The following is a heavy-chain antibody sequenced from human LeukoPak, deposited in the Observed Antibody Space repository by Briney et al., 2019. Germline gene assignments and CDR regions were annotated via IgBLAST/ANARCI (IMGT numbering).Heavy chain of an antibody. J-gene: IGHJ5*02. CDR2: IFPSGGEI. V-gene: IGHV3-23*01. CDR1: GFTFSTFA. CDR3: ATYRQVLLPFEA. Sequence: GGSLRLSCAASGFTFSTFAMIWVRQPPGKGLEWVSSIFPSGGEIHYADSVRGRFTISRDNSKSTLFLQMNSLRAEDTAIYYCATYRQVLLPFEAWGQGTLVTVSS. D-gene: IGHD5-18*01.